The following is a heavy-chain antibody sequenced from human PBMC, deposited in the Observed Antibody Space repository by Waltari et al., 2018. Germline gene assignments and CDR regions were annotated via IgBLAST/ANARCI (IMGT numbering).Heavy chain of an antibody. CDR1: GFNFSSLE. CDR2: SSNSDRTI. Sequence: EVQLVESGGDLVQPGGSLRLYCATSGFNFSSLEMNWVRQAPGKGLEWVSYSSNSDRTIYYVEAVKGRFTISRDNAMNSLYLQMNSLRADDTAVYYCARQYRYASGYFDYWGQGTLVTVSS. D-gene: IGHD3-16*01. J-gene: IGHJ4*02. V-gene: IGHV3-48*03. CDR3: ARQYRYASGYFDY.